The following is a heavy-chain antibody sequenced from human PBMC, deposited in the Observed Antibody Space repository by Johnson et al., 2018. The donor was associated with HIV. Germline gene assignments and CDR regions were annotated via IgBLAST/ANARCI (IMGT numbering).Heavy chain of an antibody. V-gene: IGHV3-64*01. CDR1: GFTFSSHH. D-gene: IGHD6-6*01. CDR2: ISGNGGST. Sequence: VQLVESGGGLVQPGESLRLSCGASGFTFSSHHMHWVRQAPGKGLEHVSAISGNGGSTYYANSVKGRFTISRDNFKNTLYLQMGSLRAEDTAVYYCAKDRDSSSPNDAFDIWGQGTMVTVSS. CDR3: AKDRDSSSPNDAFDI. J-gene: IGHJ3*02.